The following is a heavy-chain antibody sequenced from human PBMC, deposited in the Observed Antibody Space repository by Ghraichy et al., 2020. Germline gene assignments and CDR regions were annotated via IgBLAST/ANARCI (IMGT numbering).Heavy chain of an antibody. CDR1: GFTFSSYG. CDR2: ISYDGSNK. J-gene: IGHJ4*02. V-gene: IGHV3-30*18. Sequence: GGSLRLSCAASGFTFSSYGMHWVRQAPGKGLEWVAVISYDGSNKYYVDSVKGRFTISRDNSKNTLYLQMNSLRAEDTAVYYCAKVGGWFGELSLTHYYFDYWGQGTLVTVSS. D-gene: IGHD3-10*01. CDR3: AKVGGWFGELSLTHYYFDY.